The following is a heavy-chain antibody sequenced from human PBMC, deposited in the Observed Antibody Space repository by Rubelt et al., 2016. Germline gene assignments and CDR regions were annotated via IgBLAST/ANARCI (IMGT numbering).Heavy chain of an antibody. V-gene: IGHV3-53*01. CDR2: IYSGGST. CDR3: ARGGGVVVVPAATYFDY. D-gene: IGHD2-2*01. J-gene: IGHJ4*02. Sequence: WVRQAPGKGLEWVSVIYSGGSTYYADSVKGRFTISRDNFKNTLYPQMNSLRAEDTAVYYCARGGGVVVVPAATYFDYWGQGTLVTVSS.